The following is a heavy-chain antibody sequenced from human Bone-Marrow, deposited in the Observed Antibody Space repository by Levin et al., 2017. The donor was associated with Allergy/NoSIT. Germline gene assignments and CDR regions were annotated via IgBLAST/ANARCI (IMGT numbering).Heavy chain of an antibody. CDR2: IFYRGST. Sequence: LRLSCTVSGDSISNDDYYWSWVRQPPGKGLEWIGYIFYRGSTYYNPSLKSRVTISVDTSKNQFSLQLRSVTAADTALYYCVRDRVISTIDYYYYGMDVWGQGTTVTVSS. J-gene: IGHJ6*02. V-gene: IGHV4-30-4*01. D-gene: IGHD3-22*01. CDR3: VRDRVISTIDYYYYGMDV. CDR1: GDSISNDDYY.